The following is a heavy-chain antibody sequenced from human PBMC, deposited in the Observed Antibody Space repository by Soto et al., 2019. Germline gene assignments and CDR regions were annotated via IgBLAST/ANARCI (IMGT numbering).Heavy chain of an antibody. CDR3: AKLSSPINDLAEPGPDY. D-gene: IGHD6-13*01. CDR2: VSRRGVNT. J-gene: IGHJ4*02. CDR1: EFIFSSFA. Sequence: GGSLRLSCVVSEFIFSSFALSWVRLAPGKGLECVAAVSRRGVNTYYADSVKGRFTISRENAKNTLYLQMNSLRAEDTAVYYCAKLSSPINDLAEPGPDYWGQGTLVTVSS. V-gene: IGHV3-23*01.